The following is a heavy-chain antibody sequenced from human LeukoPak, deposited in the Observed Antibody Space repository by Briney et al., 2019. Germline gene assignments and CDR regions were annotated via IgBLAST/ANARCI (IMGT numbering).Heavy chain of an antibody. J-gene: IGHJ4*02. CDR1: GGSFSGYY. CDR2: INHSGST. CDR3: ARGRNVGYCSSNSCSFDY. V-gene: IGHV4-34*01. Sequence: SETLSLTCAVHGGSFSGYYWSWIRQPPGKGLEWIGEINHSGSTNYNPSLKSRVTISGDTSNNQLSLKLTSVTAADTALYYCARGRNVGYCSSNSCSFDYWGQGTLVTVSS. D-gene: IGHD2-2*01.